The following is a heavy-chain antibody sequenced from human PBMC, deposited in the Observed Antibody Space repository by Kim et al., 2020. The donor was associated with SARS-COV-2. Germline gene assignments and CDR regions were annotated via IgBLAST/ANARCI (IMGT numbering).Heavy chain of an antibody. V-gene: IGHV3-7*03. D-gene: IGHD1-26*01. CDR2: IKQDGSEK. CDR1: GFTFSSYW. J-gene: IGHJ4*02. Sequence: GGSLRLSCAASGFTFSSYWMSWVRQAPGKGLEWVANIKQDGSEKYYVDSVKGRFTISRDNAKNSLYLQMNSLRAEDTAVYYCARELGGKIVQHFDYWGQGTLVTVSS. CDR3: ARELGGKIVQHFDY.